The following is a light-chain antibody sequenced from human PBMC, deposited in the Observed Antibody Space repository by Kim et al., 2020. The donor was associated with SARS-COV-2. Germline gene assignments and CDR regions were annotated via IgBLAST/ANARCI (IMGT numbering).Light chain of an antibody. Sequence: LSLSPGERPALACRASQSVSSYLAWYQQKPGQAPRLLIYDASNRATGIPARFSGSGSGTDFTLTISSLEPEDFAVYYCQQRSNWQTFGQGTKLEI. CDR3: QQRSNWQT. CDR1: QSVSSY. V-gene: IGKV3-11*01. J-gene: IGKJ2*01. CDR2: DAS.